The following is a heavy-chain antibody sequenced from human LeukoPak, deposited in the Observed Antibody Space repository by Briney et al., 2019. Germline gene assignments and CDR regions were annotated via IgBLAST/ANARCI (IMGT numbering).Heavy chain of an antibody. CDR2: INHSGST. Sequence: SETLSLTCAVYGGSFSGYYWSWIRQPPGKGLEWIGEINHSGSTNYNPSLKSRVTISVDTSKNQLSLKLSSVTAADTAVYYCARAYNGAKYFAYGARGPLVTVSS. V-gene: IGHV4-34*01. D-gene: IGHD1-14*01. J-gene: IGHJ4*02. CDR1: GGSFSGYY. CDR3: ARAYNGAKYFAY.